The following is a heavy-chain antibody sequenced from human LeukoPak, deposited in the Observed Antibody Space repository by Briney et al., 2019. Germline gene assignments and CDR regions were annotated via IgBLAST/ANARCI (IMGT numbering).Heavy chain of an antibody. CDR1: GFTFSSYA. Sequence: GRSLRLSCAASGFTFSSYAIHWVRQASGKGLEWVALIWHDGSNKYYSDSVKGRFTISRDNSKNTAFLQMNSLRAEDTAVYYCATEVFGSGSCPDYWGQGTLVTVSS. V-gene: IGHV3-33*01. D-gene: IGHD3-10*01. J-gene: IGHJ4*02. CDR2: IWHDGSNK. CDR3: ATEVFGSGSCPDY.